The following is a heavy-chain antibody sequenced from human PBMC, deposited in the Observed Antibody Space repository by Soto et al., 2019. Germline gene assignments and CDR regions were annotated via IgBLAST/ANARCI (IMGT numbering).Heavy chain of an antibody. CDR2: IDWDDDR. V-gene: IGHV2-70*11. Sequence: GSGPTLVNPTQTLTLTCTFSGFSLSTSGMCVSWIRQPPGKALEWLARIDWDDDRYYSTSLKTRLTISKDTSKNQVVLTMTNMDPVDTATYYCARHLGYCSGGSCYSDYYFDYWGQGTLVTVSS. D-gene: IGHD2-15*01. CDR3: ARHLGYCSGGSCYSDYYFDY. J-gene: IGHJ4*02. CDR1: GFSLSTSGMC.